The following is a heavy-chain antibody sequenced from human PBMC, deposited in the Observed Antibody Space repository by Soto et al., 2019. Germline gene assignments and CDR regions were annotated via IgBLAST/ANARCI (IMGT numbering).Heavy chain of an antibody. J-gene: IGHJ5*02. CDR2: MNTNTNTT. CDR1: GYTFTNND. V-gene: IGHV1-8*01. CDR3: AREGVETSSLWLDP. Sequence: ASVKVSCKASGYTFTNNDINWVRQAPGHGLEWIGWMNTNTNTTDSAEVFVGRVSLTSDTSISTAYMQLNTLKIDDTAVYYCAREGVETSSLWLDPWGQGTLVTVSS.